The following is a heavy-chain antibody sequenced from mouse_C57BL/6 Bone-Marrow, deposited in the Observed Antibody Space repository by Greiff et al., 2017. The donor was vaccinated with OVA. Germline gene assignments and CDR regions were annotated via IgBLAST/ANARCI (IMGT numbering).Heavy chain of an antibody. CDR3: ATYDYAPFAY. CDR2: ISSGGSYT. J-gene: IGHJ3*01. CDR1: GFTFSSYG. D-gene: IGHD2-4*01. Sequence: EVKLVESGGDLVKPGGSLKLSCAASGFTFSSYGMSWVRQTPDKRLEWVATISSGGSYTYYPDSVKGRFTISRDNAKNTLYLQMSSLKSEDTAMYYCATYDYAPFAYWGQGTLVTVSA. V-gene: IGHV5-6*01.